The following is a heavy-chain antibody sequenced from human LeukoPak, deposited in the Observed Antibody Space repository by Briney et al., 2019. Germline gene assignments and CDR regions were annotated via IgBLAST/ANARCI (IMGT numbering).Heavy chain of an antibody. V-gene: IGHV1-18*01. D-gene: IGHD1-26*01. CDR1: GYTFTSYG. Sequence: ASVKVSCKASGYTFTSYGISWVRQAPGQGLEWMGWINAYNGNTNYAQKLQGRVTMTTDTSTSTAYMELRSLRSDDTAVYYCARGGIVGATEDPAFDIWGQGTMVTVSS. CDR2: INAYNGNT. CDR3: ARGGIVGATEDPAFDI. J-gene: IGHJ3*02.